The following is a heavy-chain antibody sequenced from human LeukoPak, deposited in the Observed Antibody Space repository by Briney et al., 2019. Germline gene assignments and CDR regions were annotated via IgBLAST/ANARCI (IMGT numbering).Heavy chain of an antibody. CDR1: GFTFSSYS. CDR2: ISSSTYI. D-gene: IGHD1-26*01. Sequence: GGSLRLSCAASGFTFSSYSMNWVRQAPGKGLEWVSSISSSTYIYYADSVKGRFTISRDNAKNSLYLQMNSLRAEDTAVYYCARARVGSFDYWGQGTLVTVSS. V-gene: IGHV3-21*01. J-gene: IGHJ4*02. CDR3: ARARVGSFDY.